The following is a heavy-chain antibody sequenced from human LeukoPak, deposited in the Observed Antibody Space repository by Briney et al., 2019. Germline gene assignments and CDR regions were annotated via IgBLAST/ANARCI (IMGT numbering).Heavy chain of an antibody. CDR1: GYTFTSYD. J-gene: IGHJ5*02. CDR2: INPNSGGT. CDR3: ARGRATGWFDP. V-gene: IGHV1-2*02. Sequence: GASVKVSCKASGYTFTSYDINWVRQAPGQGLEWMGWINPNSGGTNYAQKFQGRVTMTRDTSISTAYMELSRLRSDDTAVYYCARGRATGWFDPWGQGTLVTVSS.